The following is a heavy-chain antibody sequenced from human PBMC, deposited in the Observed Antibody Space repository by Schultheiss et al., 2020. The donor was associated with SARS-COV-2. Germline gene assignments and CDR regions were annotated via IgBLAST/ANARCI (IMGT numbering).Heavy chain of an antibody. J-gene: IGHJ5*02. CDR2: ISYDGSNK. Sequence: GGSLRLSCAASGFTFSSYAMHWVRQAPGKGLEWVAVISYDGSNKYYADSVKGRFTISRDNSKNTLYLQMNSLRAEDTAVYYCAEGGESSGSWGQGTLVTVSS. D-gene: IGHD6-19*01. CDR3: AEGGESSGS. V-gene: IGHV3-30-3*01. CDR1: GFTFSSYA.